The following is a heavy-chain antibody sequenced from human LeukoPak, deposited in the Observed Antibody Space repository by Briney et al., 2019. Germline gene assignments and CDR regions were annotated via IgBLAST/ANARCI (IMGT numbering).Heavy chain of an antibody. D-gene: IGHD5-18*01. Sequence: GGSLRLSCAASGFTFSNAWMSWVRQAPGKGLEWVGRIKSKTDGGTTDYAAPVKGRFTISRDDSKNTLYLQMNSLKTEDTAVYYCTTGAGYGYSFDIWGQGTMVTVSS. CDR1: GFTFSNAW. J-gene: IGHJ3*02. V-gene: IGHV3-15*01. CDR2: IKSKTDGGTT. CDR3: TTGAGYGYSFDI.